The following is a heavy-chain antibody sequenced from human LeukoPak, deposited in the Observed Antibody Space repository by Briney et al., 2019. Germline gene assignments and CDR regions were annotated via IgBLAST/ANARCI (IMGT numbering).Heavy chain of an antibody. Sequence: SETLSLTCTVSGGSISSYYWGWIRQPAGRGLEGIGHIYNSGSTNYSPSLKGRVTMSVATSKNQFSLHLSSVTAADTAVYYCARSAFLVTAPGLYYFDYWGQGTLVAVSS. CDR1: GGSISSYY. CDR2: IYNSGST. J-gene: IGHJ4*02. CDR3: ARSAFLVTAPGLYYFDY. D-gene: IGHD6-13*01. V-gene: IGHV4-4*07.